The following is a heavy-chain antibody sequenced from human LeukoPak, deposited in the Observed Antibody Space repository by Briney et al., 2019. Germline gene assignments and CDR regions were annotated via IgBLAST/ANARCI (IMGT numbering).Heavy chain of an antibody. J-gene: IGHJ4*02. CDR1: GGSISSYY. CDR2: IYTSGST. D-gene: IGHD6-19*01. Sequence: SETLSLTRAVSGGSISSYYWSWIRQPAGKGLEWIGRIYTSGSTNYNPSLKSRVTMSVDTSKNQFSLKLSSVTAADTAVYYCARHPSVAGTKGGFDHWGQGTLVTVSS. CDR3: ARHPSVAGTKGGFDH. V-gene: IGHV4-4*07.